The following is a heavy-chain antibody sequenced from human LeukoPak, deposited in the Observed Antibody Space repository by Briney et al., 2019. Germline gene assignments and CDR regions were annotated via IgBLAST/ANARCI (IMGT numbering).Heavy chain of an antibody. CDR3: AKGGAAAN. D-gene: IGHD2-2*01. V-gene: IGHV3-30*18. CDR2: ISYDGSNK. Sequence: GGSLRLSCAASGFTFSSYGMHWVRQAPGKGLEWVAVISYDGSNKYYADSVKGRFTISRDNSKNTPYLQMNSLRAEDTAVYYCAKGGAAANWGQGTLVTVSS. CDR1: GFTFSSYG. J-gene: IGHJ4*02.